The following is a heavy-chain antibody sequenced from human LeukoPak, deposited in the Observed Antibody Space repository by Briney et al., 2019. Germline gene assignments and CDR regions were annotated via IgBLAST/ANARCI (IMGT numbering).Heavy chain of an antibody. J-gene: IGHJ4*02. Sequence: SETLSLTCTVSAYSISSGYYWGWIRQPPGKGLEWIGSIYHSGSTYYKPSLKSRVTISVDTSKNQFSLKLSSVTAADTAVYYCARGIGNYWGQGTLVTVSS. CDR2: IYHSGST. V-gene: IGHV4-38-2*02. CDR1: AYSISSGYY. CDR3: ARGIGNY. D-gene: IGHD1-26*01.